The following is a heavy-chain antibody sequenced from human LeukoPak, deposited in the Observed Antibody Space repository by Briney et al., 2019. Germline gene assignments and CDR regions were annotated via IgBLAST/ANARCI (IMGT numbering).Heavy chain of an antibody. V-gene: IGHV3-48*02. Sequence: GGSLRLSCAASGFTFSSYSMNWVRQAPGKGLEWVSYISSSGSTIYYADSVKGRFTISRDNAKNSLYLQMNSLRDEDTAVYYCARDTTPSSSPSGDAFDIWGQGTMVTVSS. CDR2: ISSSGSTI. J-gene: IGHJ3*02. D-gene: IGHD6-13*01. CDR1: GFTFSSYS. CDR3: ARDTTPSSSPSGDAFDI.